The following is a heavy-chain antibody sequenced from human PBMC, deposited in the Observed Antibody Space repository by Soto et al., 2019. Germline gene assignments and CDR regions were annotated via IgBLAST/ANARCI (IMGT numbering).Heavy chain of an antibody. Sequence: QVQLVQSGAEVKKPGASVKVSCKASGYTFTSYDINWVRQATGQGLEWMGWMSPNSGNTGYAQKFQGRVTMTRNTSISTAYMELSSLRSEDTAVYYCARGQRGGYYYYYYYMDVWGKGTTVTVSS. D-gene: IGHD5-12*01. CDR1: GYTFTSYD. V-gene: IGHV1-8*01. J-gene: IGHJ6*03. CDR2: MSPNSGNT. CDR3: ARGQRGGYYYYYYYMDV.